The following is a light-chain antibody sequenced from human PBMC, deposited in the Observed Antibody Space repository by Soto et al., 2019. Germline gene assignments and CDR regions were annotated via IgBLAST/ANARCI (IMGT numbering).Light chain of an antibody. CDR2: EVS. CDR3: DSYTSSRAYV. V-gene: IGLV2-14*01. J-gene: IGLJ1*01. Sequence: QSVLTQPASVSGFPGQSITISCTGTSSDVGGYNYVSWYQQQAGKAPKLIIHEVSNRPSGVSNRFSGSKSGNTASLTISGLQAEDEADYYCDSYTSSRAYVFGIGTKVTVL. CDR1: SSDVGGYNY.